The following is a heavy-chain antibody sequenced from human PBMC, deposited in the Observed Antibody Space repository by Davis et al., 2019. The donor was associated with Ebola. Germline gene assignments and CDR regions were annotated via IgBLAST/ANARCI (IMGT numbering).Heavy chain of an antibody. CDR3: ARDLSAVYATIPEVEMATTNDY. V-gene: IGHV3-21*01. Sequence: GESLKISCAASGFTFSSYSMNWVRQAPGKGLEWVSSISSSSSYIYYADSVKGRFTISRDNAKNSLYLQMNSLRAEDTAVYYCARDLSAVYATIPEVEMATTNDYWGQGTLVTVSS. CDR1: GFTFSSYS. CDR2: ISSSSSYI. J-gene: IGHJ4*02. D-gene: IGHD5-24*01.